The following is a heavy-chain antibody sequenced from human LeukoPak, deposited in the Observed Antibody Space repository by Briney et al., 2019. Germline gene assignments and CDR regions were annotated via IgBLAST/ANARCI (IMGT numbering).Heavy chain of an antibody. J-gene: IGHJ6*02. Sequence: PGGSLRLSCASSGFTVNSNYMSWVRQAPGKGLEWVSVIYSGGSTYYADSVKGRFTISRDNSKNTLYLQMNSLRAEDTAVYYCARDSSGWYPRSDVWGQGTTVTVSS. D-gene: IGHD6-19*01. V-gene: IGHV3-66*01. CDR3: ARDSSGWYPRSDV. CDR2: IYSGGST. CDR1: GFTVNSNY.